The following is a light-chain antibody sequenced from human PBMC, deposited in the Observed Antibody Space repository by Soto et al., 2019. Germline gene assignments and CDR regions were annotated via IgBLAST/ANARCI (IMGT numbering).Light chain of an antibody. CDR3: QQSYSAPYT. CDR1: QNIDRY. V-gene: IGKV1-39*01. J-gene: IGKJ2*01. CDR2: GAA. Sequence: DIQMTQSPSSLSASVGDRVSISCRTSQNIDRYLNWYQQKPGKAPQVLISGAASLQSGVPSRFSGSGSGTEFTLSISSLQPEDFATYFCQQSYSAPYTFDQGTRLEI.